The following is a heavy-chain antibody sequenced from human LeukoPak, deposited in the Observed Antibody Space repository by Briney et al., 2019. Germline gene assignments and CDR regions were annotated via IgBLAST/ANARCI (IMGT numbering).Heavy chain of an antibody. CDR3: ASLFTSSWYEYDAFDI. CDR1: GGSISSSSYY. CDR2: IYYSGST. Sequence: PSETLSLTCTVSGGSISSSSYYWGWIRQPPGTGLEWIGSIYYSGSTYYNPSLKSRVTISVDTSKNQFSLKLSSVTAADTAVYYCASLFTSSWYEYDAFDIWGQGTMVTVSS. V-gene: IGHV4-39*07. J-gene: IGHJ3*02. D-gene: IGHD6-13*01.